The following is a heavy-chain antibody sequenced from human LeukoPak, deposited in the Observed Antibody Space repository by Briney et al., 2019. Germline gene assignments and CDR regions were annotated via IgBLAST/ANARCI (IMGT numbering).Heavy chain of an antibody. J-gene: IGHJ4*02. CDR1: GDSISSGSYY. CDR2: IHTSENT. D-gene: IGHD5-12*01. Sequence: SETLSLTCTVSGDSISSGSYYWNWIRQPAGKGLEWIGRIHTSENTKYNPSLGSRLAISVDTSKNQFSLKLSSVTAADTAVYYCGTNAYGGYAYYFDSWGQGTLVIVSS. V-gene: IGHV4-61*02. CDR3: GTNAYGGYAYYFDS.